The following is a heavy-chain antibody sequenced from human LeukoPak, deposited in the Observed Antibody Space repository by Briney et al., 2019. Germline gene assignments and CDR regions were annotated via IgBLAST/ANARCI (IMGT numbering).Heavy chain of an antibody. CDR3: ARVVDSSGYHEHFDY. Sequence: RASVKVSCKASGYTFTGYYMHWVRQAPGQGLEWMGRINPNSGGTNYAQKLQGTVTMTRDTSISTAYMELSRLRSDDTAVYYCARVVDSSGYHEHFDYWGQGTLVTVSS. V-gene: IGHV1-2*06. CDR1: GYTFTGYY. D-gene: IGHD3-22*01. J-gene: IGHJ4*02. CDR2: INPNSGGT.